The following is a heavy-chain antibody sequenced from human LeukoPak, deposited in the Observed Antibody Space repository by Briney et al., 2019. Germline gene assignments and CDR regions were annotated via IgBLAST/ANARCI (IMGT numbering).Heavy chain of an antibody. D-gene: IGHD4-17*01. CDR2: ISSSGSA. J-gene: IGHJ5*02. V-gene: IGHV4-61*02. CDR1: GDSISSGDYY. CDR3: ARDSGTTGEVKFVP. Sequence: SETLSLTCTVSGDSISSGDYYWSWIRQPAGKGLEWIGRISSSGSANYNPSLESRVTISVDTYKNQLSLKLSSVTAADTAVYYCARDSGTTGEVKFVPWGQGILVTVSS.